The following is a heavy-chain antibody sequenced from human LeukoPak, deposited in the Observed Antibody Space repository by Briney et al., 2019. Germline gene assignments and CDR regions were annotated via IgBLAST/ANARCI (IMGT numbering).Heavy chain of an antibody. CDR3: ARGYDFWSGFRLKGAFDI. Sequence: SETLSLTCTVSGGSIGSSSYYWSWIRQPPGKGLEWIGYIYYSGSTNYNPSLKSRVTISVDTSKNQFSLKLSSVTAADTAVYYCARGYDFWSGFRLKGAFDIWGQGTMVTVSS. CDR2: IYYSGST. CDR1: GGSIGSSSYY. D-gene: IGHD3-3*01. J-gene: IGHJ3*02. V-gene: IGHV4-61*01.